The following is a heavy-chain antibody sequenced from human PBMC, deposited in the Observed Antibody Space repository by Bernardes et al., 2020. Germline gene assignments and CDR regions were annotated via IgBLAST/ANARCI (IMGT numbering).Heavy chain of an antibody. CDR2: INAGNGNT. J-gene: IGHJ5*02. D-gene: IGHD3-16*01. CDR3: AGDRQVGRFDP. CDR1: GNTLSSYS. Sequence: CEAFGNTLSSYSMQLVRQPPGQSHEWMGWINAGNGNTKYPQKVQGRVTITRDTSASTAYMELSSLRSEDTAVYYCAGDRQVGRFDPWGQGTLVTVSS. V-gene: IGHV1-3*01.